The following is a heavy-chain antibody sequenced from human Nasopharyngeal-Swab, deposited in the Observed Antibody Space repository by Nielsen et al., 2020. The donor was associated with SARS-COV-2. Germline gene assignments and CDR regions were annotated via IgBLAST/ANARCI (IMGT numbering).Heavy chain of an antibody. CDR1: GGSFSGYY. J-gene: IGHJ5*02. D-gene: IGHD6-6*01. CDR3: AGRSYSSSYWFDP. V-gene: IGHV4-34*01. Sequence: SETLSLTCAVYGGSFSGYYWSWIRQPPGKGLEWIGEINHSGSTNYNPSLKSRVTISVDTSKNQFSLKLSSVTAADTAVYYCAGRSYSSSYWFDPWGQGTLVTVSS. CDR2: INHSGST.